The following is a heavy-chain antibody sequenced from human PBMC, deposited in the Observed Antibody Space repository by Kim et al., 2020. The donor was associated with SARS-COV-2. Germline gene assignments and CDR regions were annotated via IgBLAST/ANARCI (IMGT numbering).Heavy chain of an antibody. CDR2: ISSSSTYI. V-gene: IGHV3-21*01. Sequence: GGSLRLSCAASGFTFSTYSMNWVRQAPGKGLEWVSSISSSSTYIYYADSVKGRFTISRDNAKNSLYLQMSSLRAEDTAVYYCASPPTRYDGSYWCYSWGQGTLVTVSS. CDR3: ASPPTRYDGSYWCYS. J-gene: IGHJ5*01. D-gene: IGHD3-9*01. CDR1: GFTFSTYS.